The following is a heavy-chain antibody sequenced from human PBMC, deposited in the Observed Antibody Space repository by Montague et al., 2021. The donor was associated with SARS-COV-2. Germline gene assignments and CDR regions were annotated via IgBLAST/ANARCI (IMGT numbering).Heavy chain of an antibody. J-gene: IGHJ3*01. CDR1: GDSVSSPSAS. D-gene: IGHD7-27*01. V-gene: IGHV6-1*01. CDR3: ASAVYGDHWAFDV. CDR2: SYYRSWWRS. Sequence: CAISGDSVSSPSASWNWIRQSPSTGLEWLGRSYYRSWWRSQYPGSLESRITISGDTSKNQFSLQLNSVTPEDTAVYCCASAVYGDHWAFDVWGQGTMVTVSS.